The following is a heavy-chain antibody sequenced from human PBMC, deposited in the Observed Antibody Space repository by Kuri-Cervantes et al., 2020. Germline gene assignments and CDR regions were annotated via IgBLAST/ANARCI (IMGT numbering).Heavy chain of an antibody. CDR1: GYTFTSYY. D-gene: IGHD4/OR15-4a*01. J-gene: IGHJ4*02. CDR2: VNPNSGGT. V-gene: IGHV1-2*02. CDR3: ARETKCAPDY. Sequence: ASVKVSCKASGYTFTSYYMHWVRQAPGQGLEWMGWVNPNSGGTNYAQKFQGRVTMTRDTSINTAYMELSSLRSEDTSVYYCARETKCAPDYWGQGALVTVSS.